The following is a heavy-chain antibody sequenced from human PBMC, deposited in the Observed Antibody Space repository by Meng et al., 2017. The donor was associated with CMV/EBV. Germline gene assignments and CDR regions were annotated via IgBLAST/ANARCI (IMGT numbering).Heavy chain of an antibody. D-gene: IGHD1-1*01. CDR2: IHYTGRA. J-gene: IGHJ4*02. Sequence: QVALQESGPGLGKPSETLSLTCRDSGVSIRTHYWSWVRQTPGKGLEWIASIHYTGRADYSPSLKSRLTISVDTSDSQLSLKLSSVTPADTAMYYCAERGGGYWGQGILVTVSS. CDR3: AERGGGY. V-gene: IGHV4-59*11. CDR1: GVSIRTHY.